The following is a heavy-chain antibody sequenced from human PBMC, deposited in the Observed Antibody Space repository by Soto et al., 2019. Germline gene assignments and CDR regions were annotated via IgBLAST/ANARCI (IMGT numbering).Heavy chain of an antibody. CDR1: GFTVSSYG. D-gene: IGHD2-2*01. V-gene: IGHV3-30*03. Sequence: GGSLRLSYAASGFTVSSYGMHWVRQAPGKGLEWVAVISYDGSNKYYADSVKGRFTISRDNSKNTLYLQMNSLRAEDTAVYYCARDSCSSTSCYYYYMDVWGKGTTVTVSS. CDR3: ARDSCSSTSCYYYYMDV. CDR2: ISYDGSNK. J-gene: IGHJ6*03.